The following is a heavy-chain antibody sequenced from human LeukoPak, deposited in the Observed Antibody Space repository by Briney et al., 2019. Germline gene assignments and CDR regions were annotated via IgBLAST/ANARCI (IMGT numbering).Heavy chain of an antibody. CDR1: GYTFTSYD. J-gene: IGHJ4*02. Sequence: ASVKVSCKASGYTFTSYDINWVRQATGQGLEWMGWMNPNSGNTGYAQKFQGRVTMTRDTSISTAYMELSRLRSDDTAVYYCARDWNYAFDYWGQGTLVTVSS. CDR2: MNPNSGNT. D-gene: IGHD1-7*01. V-gene: IGHV1-8*01. CDR3: ARDWNYAFDY.